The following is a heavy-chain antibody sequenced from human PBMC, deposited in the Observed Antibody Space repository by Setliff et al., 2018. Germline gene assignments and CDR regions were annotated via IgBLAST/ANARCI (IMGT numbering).Heavy chain of an antibody. J-gene: IGHJ6*02. V-gene: IGHV4-59*01. Sequence: ETLSLTCTVSGGSISSYYWSWIRQPPGKGLEWIGYIYYSGSTNYNPSLKSRVTISVDTSKNQFSLKLGSVTAADTAVYYCARGDRYCSGGSCYLGASYYYGMDVWGQGTTVTVSS. CDR3: ARGDRYCSGGSCYLGASYYYGMDV. CDR2: IYYSGST. CDR1: GGSISSYY. D-gene: IGHD2-15*01.